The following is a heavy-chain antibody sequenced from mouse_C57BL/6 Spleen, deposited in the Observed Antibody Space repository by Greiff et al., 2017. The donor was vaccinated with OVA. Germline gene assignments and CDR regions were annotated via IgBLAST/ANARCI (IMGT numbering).Heavy chain of an antibody. CDR3: ANLYGYDEGFAY. CDR1: GFSLTSYG. Sequence: VKLQESGPGLVQPSQSLSITCTVSGFSLTSYGVHWVRQSPGKGLEWLGVIWRGGSTDYNAAFMSRLSITKDNSKSQVFFKMNSLQADDTAIYYCANLYGYDEGFAYWGQGTLVTVSA. CDR2: IWRGGST. J-gene: IGHJ3*01. D-gene: IGHD2-2*01. V-gene: IGHV2-5*01.